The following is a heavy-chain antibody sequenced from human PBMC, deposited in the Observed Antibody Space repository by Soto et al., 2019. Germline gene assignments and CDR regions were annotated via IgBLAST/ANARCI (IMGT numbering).Heavy chain of an antibody. J-gene: IGHJ6*02. CDR1: GYTFTSSG. Sequence: QVQLVQSGAEVKKPGASVKVSCKASGYTFTSSGLSWVRQAPGQGLEWMGWISAYNGNTNYAQKLQGRVTMTTDTSTRTAYMELRILRSDDTAVYYCAGGWRTLEWVFLPYGMDVWGQGTTVTVAS. V-gene: IGHV1-18*01. CDR2: ISAYNGNT. CDR3: AGGWRTLEWVFLPYGMDV. D-gene: IGHD3-3*01.